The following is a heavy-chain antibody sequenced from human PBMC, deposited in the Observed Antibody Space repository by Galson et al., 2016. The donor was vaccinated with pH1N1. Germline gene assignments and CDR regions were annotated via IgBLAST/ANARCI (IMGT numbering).Heavy chain of an antibody. CDR1: GYTFTDYY. V-gene: IGHV1-2*02. CDR2: IKPKSGGT. D-gene: IGHD6-19*01. J-gene: IGHJ1*01. Sequence: SVKVSCKASGYTFTDYYIHWVRQAPGQGLEWMGWIKPKSGGTKYAEKFQGRVAMTSDTTTSTASMELRSRNSDDTAVYFCARAPGSGWYLGEYFQHWGQGTLLTVSS. CDR3: ARAPGSGWYLGEYFQH.